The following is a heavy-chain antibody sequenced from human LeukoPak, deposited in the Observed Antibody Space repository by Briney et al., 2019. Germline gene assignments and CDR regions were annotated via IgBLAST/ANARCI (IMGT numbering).Heavy chain of an antibody. Sequence: PGGSLRLSCAASGFTFSSYSMNWVRQAPGKGLEWVAVISYDGSNKYYADSVKGRFTISRDNSKNTLYLQMNSLRAEDTAVYYCARVVSAGVLGYYYGMDVWGQGTTVTVSS. CDR2: ISYDGSNK. CDR3: ARVVSAGVLGYYYGMDV. D-gene: IGHD6-13*01. CDR1: GFTFSSYS. V-gene: IGHV3-30*03. J-gene: IGHJ6*02.